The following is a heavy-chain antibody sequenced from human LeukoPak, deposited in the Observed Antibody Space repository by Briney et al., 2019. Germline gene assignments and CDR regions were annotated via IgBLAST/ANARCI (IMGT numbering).Heavy chain of an antibody. D-gene: IGHD3-3*01. CDR1: GFTFSSYW. CDR3: ARTPGAIWSGQFDH. Sequence: GGSLRPSCAASGFTFSSYWMHWVRQAPGKGLVWVSRIKSDGSSTSYEDSVKGRFTISRDNAKNTLYLQMNSLRAEDTAVYYCARTPGAIWSGQFDHWGQGTLVTVSS. V-gene: IGHV3-74*01. CDR2: IKSDGSST. J-gene: IGHJ4*02.